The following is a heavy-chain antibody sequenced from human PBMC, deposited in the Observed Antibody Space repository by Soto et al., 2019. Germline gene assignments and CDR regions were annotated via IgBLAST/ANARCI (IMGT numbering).Heavy chain of an antibody. Sequence: LSLTCAVSGGSFTSKNWWTWVRQPPGQGLEWIGEIYRTGSTNYNPSLKSRVTISLDKSENQFSLKVTSLTAADTAVYYCASRDPGTSVDYWGQGTLVTVSS. CDR1: GGSFTSKNW. CDR3: ASRDPGTSVDY. D-gene: IGHD1-7*01. CDR2: IYRTGST. J-gene: IGHJ4*02. V-gene: IGHV4-4*02.